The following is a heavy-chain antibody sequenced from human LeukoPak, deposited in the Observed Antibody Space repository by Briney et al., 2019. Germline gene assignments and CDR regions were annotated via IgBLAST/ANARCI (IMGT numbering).Heavy chain of an antibody. V-gene: IGHV3-30-3*01. CDR3: ERDQGRIL. Sequence: GRSLRLSCAASGFTFSSYAMHWVRQAPGKGLEWVAVISYDGSNKYYADSVKGRFTISRDNSKNTLYLQMNSLRAEDTAVYYCERDQGRILWGQGTLVTVSS. CDR2: ISYDGSNK. CDR1: GFTFSSYA. J-gene: IGHJ4*02.